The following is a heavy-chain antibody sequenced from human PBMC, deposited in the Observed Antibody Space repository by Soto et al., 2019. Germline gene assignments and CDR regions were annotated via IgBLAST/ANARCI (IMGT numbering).Heavy chain of an antibody. CDR2: IYYSGST. Sequence: SQTLSLTCTVAGGYIRSRGYYWSWIRQHPGKGLEWIGYIYYSGSTYYNPSLKSRVTISVDTSKNQFSLKLSSVTAADTAVYYCARVNNPNWFGPWGQGTLVTVSS. V-gene: IGHV4-31*03. CDR1: GGYIRSRGYY. CDR3: ARVNNPNWFGP. J-gene: IGHJ5*02. D-gene: IGHD1-20*01.